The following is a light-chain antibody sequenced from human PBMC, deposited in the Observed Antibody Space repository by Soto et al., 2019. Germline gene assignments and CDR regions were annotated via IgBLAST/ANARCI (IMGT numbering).Light chain of an antibody. CDR1: QSFSSK. CDR2: GTS. J-gene: IGKJ4*01. Sequence: ELVMTQSPATLSVSPGERSTLXXRASQSFSSKVAWYQQKPGQAPRXFIYGTSTRVTGIPARFSGSGSGTEFTLTISSLQSEDFAVYYCQQYYNWPLTFGGGTKVDIK. V-gene: IGKV3-15*01. CDR3: QQYYNWPLT.